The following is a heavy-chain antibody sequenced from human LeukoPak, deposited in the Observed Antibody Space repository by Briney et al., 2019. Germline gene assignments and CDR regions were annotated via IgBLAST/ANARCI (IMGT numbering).Heavy chain of an antibody. CDR2: MNPNSGNT. Sequence: ASVKASCKASGYTFTSYDINWVRPATGQGLEWMGWMNPNSGNTGYAQKFQGRVTMTRNTSISTAYMELSSLRSEDTAVYYCARVYAGGYYYDSSGYYNFDYWGQGTLVTVSS. D-gene: IGHD3-22*01. CDR3: ARVYAGGYYYDSSGYYNFDY. J-gene: IGHJ4*02. CDR1: GYTFTSYD. V-gene: IGHV1-8*01.